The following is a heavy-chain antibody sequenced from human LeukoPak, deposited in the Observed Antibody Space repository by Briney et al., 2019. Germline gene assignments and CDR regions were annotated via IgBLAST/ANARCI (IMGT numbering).Heavy chain of an antibody. CDR2: MNPNSGNT. V-gene: IGHV1-8*01. CDR1: GYTFTSYD. J-gene: IGHJ4*02. D-gene: IGHD5-12*01. CDR3: ARRAYSGYDSYFDY. Sequence: ASVKVSCKASGYTFTSYDINWVRQATGQGLEWMGWMNPNSGNTGYAQKFQGRVTMTRDTSISTAYMELSSLRSEDTAVYYCARRAYSGYDSYFDYWGQGTLVTVSS.